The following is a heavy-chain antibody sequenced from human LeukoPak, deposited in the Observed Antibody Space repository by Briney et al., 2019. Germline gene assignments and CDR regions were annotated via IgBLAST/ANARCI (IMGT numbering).Heavy chain of an antibody. CDR3: ARDLRYFDWNWFDP. J-gene: IGHJ5*02. Sequence: SETLSLTCAVSGGSISSSNWWSWVRQPPGKGLEWIGEIYHSGSTNYNPSLKSRVTISVDKSKNQFSLKLSSVTAADTAVYYCARDLRYFDWNWFDPWGQGTLVTVSS. V-gene: IGHV4-4*02. CDR1: GGSISSSNW. D-gene: IGHD3-9*01. CDR2: IYHSGST.